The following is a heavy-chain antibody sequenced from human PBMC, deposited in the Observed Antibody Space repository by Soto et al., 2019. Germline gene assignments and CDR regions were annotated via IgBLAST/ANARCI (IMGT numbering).Heavy chain of an antibody. J-gene: IGHJ1*01. CDR1: GFSLSNSGTG. D-gene: IGHD2-15*01. Sequence: QVTLKEAGPVLEKPTETLTLTCTVSGFSLSNSGTGVSWICQSPGKALEWLAHIFSTDQKFYSRSLMISLTISRDTANSQVVLTMTNLDPAHTGTYYCARAEDLYSVHFWREGTLVTV. CDR2: IFSTDQK. CDR3: ARAEDLYSVHF. V-gene: IGHV2-26*01.